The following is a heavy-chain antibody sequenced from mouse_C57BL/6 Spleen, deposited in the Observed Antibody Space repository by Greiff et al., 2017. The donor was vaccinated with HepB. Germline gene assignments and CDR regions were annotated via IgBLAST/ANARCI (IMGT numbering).Heavy chain of an antibody. CDR3: ARGLVAHDF. D-gene: IGHD1-1*01. CDR1: GYTSTDYY. Sequence: EVQLQQSGPELVKPGASVKISCKASGYTSTDYYMNWVKQSHGKSLEWIGDINPNNGGTSHNQKFKGKATLTVYTSSSTAYMELRRLTSEDSAVYYCARGLVAHDFWGQGTTLTVSS. J-gene: IGHJ2*01. CDR2: INPNNGGT. V-gene: IGHV1-26*01.